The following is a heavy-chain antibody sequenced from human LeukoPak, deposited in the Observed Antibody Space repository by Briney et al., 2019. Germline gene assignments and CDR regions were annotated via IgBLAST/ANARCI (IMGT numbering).Heavy chain of an antibody. V-gene: IGHV4-30-4*01. D-gene: IGHD7-27*01. CDR1: GGSISSGDYY. J-gene: IGHJ5*02. CDR2: IYYSGST. CDR3: ARGGLGHKWFDP. Sequence: SETLSLTYTVSGGSISSGDYYWSWIRQPPGKGLEWIGYIYYSGSTYYNPSLKSRITISVETSKNQFSLKLSSVTAADTAVYYCARGGLGHKWFDPWGQGTLVTVSS.